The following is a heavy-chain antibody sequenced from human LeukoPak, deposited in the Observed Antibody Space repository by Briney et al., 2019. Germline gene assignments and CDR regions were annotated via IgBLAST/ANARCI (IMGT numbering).Heavy chain of an antibody. Sequence: PGGSLRLSCAPSGFTFSNYGMHWVRQAPGKGLEWVSVIYSGGSTYYADSVKGRFTISRDNSKDTLYLQMNSLRAEDTAVYYCARSSADSSSWYPYWYFDLWGRGTLVTVSS. CDR3: ARSSADSSSWYPYWYFDL. J-gene: IGHJ2*01. V-gene: IGHV3-53*01. CDR2: IYSGGST. D-gene: IGHD6-13*01. CDR1: GFTFSNYG.